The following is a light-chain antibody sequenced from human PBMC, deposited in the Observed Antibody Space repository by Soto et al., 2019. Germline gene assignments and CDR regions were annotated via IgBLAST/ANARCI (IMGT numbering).Light chain of an antibody. CDR1: QGISSY. CDR2: AAS. V-gene: IGKV1-9*01. CDR3: QQLNGYPLT. Sequence: DIQLTQSPSFLSASVGDRVTITCRASQGISSYLAWYQQKPGKAPKLLIYAASTLQSGVPSRFSGSGSGTEFTLTISSLQPEDFATYYCQQLNGYPLTFGPGTKWISN. J-gene: IGKJ3*01.